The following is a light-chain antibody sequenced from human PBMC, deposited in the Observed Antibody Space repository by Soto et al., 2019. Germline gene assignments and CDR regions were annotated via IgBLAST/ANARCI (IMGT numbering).Light chain of an antibody. CDR3: QHYNSYSEA. CDR1: QGVRSY. V-gene: IGKV1-9*01. J-gene: IGKJ1*01. CDR2: GAS. Sequence: IQLTQSPSSLSASVGDRVTITCRASQGVRSYLAWFQQRPGKAPKLLIFGASTLQNGVPARFSGGGFGTEFTLTITSLQPDDFATYYCQHYNSYSEAFGQGTKVDIK.